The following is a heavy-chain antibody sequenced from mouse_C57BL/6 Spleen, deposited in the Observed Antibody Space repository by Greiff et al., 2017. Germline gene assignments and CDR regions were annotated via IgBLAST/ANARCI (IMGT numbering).Heavy chain of an antibody. CDR2: INPSNGGT. D-gene: IGHD1-1*01. J-gene: IGHJ2*01. V-gene: IGHV1-53*01. Sequence: QVQLQQPGTELVKPGASVKLSCKASGYTFTSYWMHWVKQRPGQGLEWIGNINPSNGGTNYNEKFKSKATLTVDKSSSTAYMQLSSLTSEDSAVYYCARSNYYGSGALYFDYWGQGTTRTVSS. CDR1: GYTFTSYW. CDR3: ARSNYYGSGALYFDY.